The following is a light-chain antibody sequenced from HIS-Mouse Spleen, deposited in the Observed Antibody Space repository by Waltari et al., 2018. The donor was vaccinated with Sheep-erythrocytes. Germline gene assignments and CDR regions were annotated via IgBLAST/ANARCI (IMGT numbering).Light chain of an antibody. Sequence: DIVMTQSPLSLPVTPGEPASISCRSSQSLLHSNGYNYLDWYLQKPGQSPQLLIYLGSNRASGVPSRFSGSGSGTDFTLTISSLQPEDFATYYCQQSYSTPQFTFGPGTKVDIK. V-gene: IGKV2-28*01. CDR2: LGS. J-gene: IGKJ3*01. CDR3: QQSYSTPQFT. CDR1: QSLLHSNGYNY.